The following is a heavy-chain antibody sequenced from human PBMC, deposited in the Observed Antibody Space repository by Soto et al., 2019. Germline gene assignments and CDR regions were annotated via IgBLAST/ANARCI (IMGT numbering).Heavy chain of an antibody. CDR2: INPSGGST. CDR1: GYTFTSYY. D-gene: IGHD3-10*01. Sequence: QVQLVQSGAEVKKPGASVKVSCKASGYTFTSYYMHWVRQAPGQGLEWMGIINPSGGSTTYAQQFQGRVTMTRDTSTSTVYMELSSLRSEDTAVYHCIRDVLNSWYYYGTGSEAYFDYWGQGTLVTVSS. V-gene: IGHV1-46*03. CDR3: IRDVLNSWYYYGTGSEAYFDY. J-gene: IGHJ4*02.